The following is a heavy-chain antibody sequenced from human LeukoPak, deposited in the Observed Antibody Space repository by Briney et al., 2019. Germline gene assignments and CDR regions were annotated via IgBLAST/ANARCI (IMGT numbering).Heavy chain of an antibody. D-gene: IGHD1-26*01. CDR3: TRDLGSSRHFDY. CDR1: GGSIGNSNW. J-gene: IGHJ4*02. V-gene: IGHV4-4*02. CDR2: IYHSGST. Sequence: SGTLSLTCAVSGGSIGNSNWWSWVRQTPGKGLEWIGGIYHSGSTNYNPSLKSRVTISVDKSKNQFSLKLSSVTAADTAVYYCTRDLGSSRHFDYWGQGTLVTVSS.